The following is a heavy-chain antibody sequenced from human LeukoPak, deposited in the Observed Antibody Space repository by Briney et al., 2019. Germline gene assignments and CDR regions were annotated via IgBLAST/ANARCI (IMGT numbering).Heavy chain of an antibody. D-gene: IGHD1-14*01. Sequence: ASVKVSCKASGYTFTGYYMHWVRQAPGQGLEWMGRINPNSGGTNYAQKFQGRVTMTRDTSISTAYMELSRLRSDDTAVYYCARDDRKRNWFDPWGQGTLVTVSS. J-gene: IGHJ5*02. CDR3: ARDDRKRNWFDP. CDR2: INPNSGGT. V-gene: IGHV1-2*06. CDR1: GYTFTGYY.